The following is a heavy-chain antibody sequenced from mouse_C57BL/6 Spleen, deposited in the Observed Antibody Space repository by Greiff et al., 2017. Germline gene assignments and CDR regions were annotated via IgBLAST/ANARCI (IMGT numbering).Heavy chain of an antibody. Sequence: EVQLQQSGPELVKPGASVKISCKSSGYTFTDYYMNWVKQRPGKSLEWIGDINPNNGGTSYTQKFKGKATLTVDKSSSTAYMELRSLTSEDSAVYYCARLGDYWGQGTTLTVSA. J-gene: IGHJ2*01. CDR2: INPNNGGT. CDR1: GYTFTDYY. CDR3: ARLGDY. V-gene: IGHV1-26*01. D-gene: IGHD3-3*01.